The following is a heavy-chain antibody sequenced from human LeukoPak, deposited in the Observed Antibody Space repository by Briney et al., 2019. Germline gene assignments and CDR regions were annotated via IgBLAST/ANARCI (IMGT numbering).Heavy chain of an antibody. CDR1: GFTFSSCE. CDR2: ISSSGGTI. CDR3: ARLTYCSTTSCYRSMDV. Sequence: GGSLRLSCAASGFTFSSCEMSWVRQAPGKGLEWLSYISSSGGTIYYADSVKGRFTISRDNAENSLYLQMNSLRAEDTAVYYCARLTYCSTTSCYRSMDVWGKGTTVTVSS. D-gene: IGHD2-2*01. V-gene: IGHV3-48*03. J-gene: IGHJ6*03.